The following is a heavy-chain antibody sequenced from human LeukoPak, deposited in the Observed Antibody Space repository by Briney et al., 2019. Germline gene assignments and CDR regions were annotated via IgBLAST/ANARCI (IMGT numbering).Heavy chain of an antibody. J-gene: IGHJ4*02. CDR3: ARRAALDY. Sequence: GGSLRLSCGASGFSFSGYSMNWVRQAPGKGLEWVSSISSSSNYIYYADSVKGRFTISRDNAKNSLYLQMNSLRAEDTAVYYCARRAALDYWGQGTLVTVSS. CDR1: GFSFSGYS. CDR2: ISSSSNYI. D-gene: IGHD2-15*01. V-gene: IGHV3-21*01.